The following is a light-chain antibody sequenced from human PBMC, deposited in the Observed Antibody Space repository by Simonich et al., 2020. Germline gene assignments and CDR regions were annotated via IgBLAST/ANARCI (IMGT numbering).Light chain of an antibody. J-gene: IGLJ2*01. Sequence: QSALTQPASVSGSPGQSITISCTGTSSDVGVYNYVSWYQQHPGKAPKLMIYDVSNRPSGVSNRFSGSKSGNTASLNISGLQAEDEADYYCSSYTSSSTVVFGGGTKLTVL. CDR3: SSYTSSSTVV. CDR1: SSDVGVYNY. V-gene: IGLV2-14*03. CDR2: DVS.